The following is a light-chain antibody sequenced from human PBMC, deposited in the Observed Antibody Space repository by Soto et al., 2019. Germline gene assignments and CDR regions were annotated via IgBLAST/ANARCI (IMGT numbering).Light chain of an antibody. J-gene: IGKJ4*01. Sequence: EMVLMESPATLSLSPGEGATLSCRASQSVGSHLAWYQHKPGQAPRLLIYDASNRATGIPARFSGSGSGTDFTLTISSLEPEDFAVYYCQQRSNWPPLTFGGGTKV. CDR1: QSVGSH. V-gene: IGKV3-11*01. CDR2: DAS. CDR3: QQRSNWPPLT.